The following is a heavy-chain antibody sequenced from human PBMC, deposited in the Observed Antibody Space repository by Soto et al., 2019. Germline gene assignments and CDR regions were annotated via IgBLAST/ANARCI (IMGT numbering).Heavy chain of an antibody. CDR1: GYTFTSYG. V-gene: IGHV1-69*13. D-gene: IGHD1-20*01. J-gene: IGHJ6*02. CDR2: IIPILGTA. CDR3: AKPTVITGTGDFYYGMDV. Sequence: SVKVSCKASGYTFTSYGISWVRQAPGQGLEWMGGIIPILGTANYAQKFQGRVTITADESTSTAYMELNSLRAEDTAVYYCAKPTVITGTGDFYYGMDVWGQGTTVTVSS.